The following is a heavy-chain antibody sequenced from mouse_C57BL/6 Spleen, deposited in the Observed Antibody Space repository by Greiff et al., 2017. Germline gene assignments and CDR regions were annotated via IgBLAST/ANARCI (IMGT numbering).Heavy chain of an antibody. CDR1: GYTFTSYW. CDR3: AREDYYGYYFDY. Sequence: QVQLQQPGAELVRPGSSVKLSCKASGYTFTSYWMDWVKQRPGQGLEWIGNIYPSDSETHYNQKFKDKATLTVDKSSSTAYMQLSSLTSEDSAVYYCAREDYYGYYFDYWGQGTTLTVSS. D-gene: IGHD1-1*01. V-gene: IGHV1-61*01. J-gene: IGHJ2*01. CDR2: IYPSDSET.